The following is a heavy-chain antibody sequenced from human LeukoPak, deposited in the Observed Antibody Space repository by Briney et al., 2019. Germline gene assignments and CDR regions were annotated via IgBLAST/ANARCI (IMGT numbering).Heavy chain of an antibody. CDR2: IRYDGSNK. CDR1: GFTFSSYG. CDR3: ANAREYQLPLDY. J-gene: IGHJ4*02. D-gene: IGHD2-2*01. V-gene: IGHV3-30*02. Sequence: GGSLRLSCAASGFTFSSYGMHWVRQAPGKGLEWVAFIRYDGSNKYYADSVKGRFTISRDNSKNTLYLQMNSLRAEDTAVYYCANAREYQLPLDYWGQGTLVTVSS.